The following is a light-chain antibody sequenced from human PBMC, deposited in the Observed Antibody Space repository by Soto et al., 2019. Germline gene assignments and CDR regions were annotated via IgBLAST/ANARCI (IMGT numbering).Light chain of an antibody. J-gene: IGLJ2*01. V-gene: IGLV2-14*01. Sequence: QSALTQPASVSGSPGQSITISCTGTSSDIGGYNYVSWYQQLPGEAPKLMIYDVSYRPSGVSNRFSGSKSGNTASLTISGLQAEDEDDYYCSSYTSSTTLVFGGGTKLTVL. CDR3: SSYTSSTTLV. CDR2: DVS. CDR1: SSDIGGYNY.